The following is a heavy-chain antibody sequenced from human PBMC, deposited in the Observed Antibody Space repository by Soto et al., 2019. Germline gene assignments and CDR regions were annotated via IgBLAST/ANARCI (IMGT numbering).Heavy chain of an antibody. Sequence: QVQLVESGGGVVQPGRSLRLSCAASGFTFSSYGMHWVRQAPGKGLEWVAVIWYDGSNKYYADSVKGRFTISRDNSKNTLYLKMNSLRAEDTAVYYCARVGTVTTTYYYYYYMDVWGKGTTVTVSS. CDR3: ARVGTVTTTYYYYYYMDV. D-gene: IGHD4-17*01. J-gene: IGHJ6*03. CDR2: IWYDGSNK. V-gene: IGHV3-33*01. CDR1: GFTFSSYG.